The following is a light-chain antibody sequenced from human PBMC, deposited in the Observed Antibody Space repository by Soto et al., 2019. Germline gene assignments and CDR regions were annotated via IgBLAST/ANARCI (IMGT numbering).Light chain of an antibody. CDR3: QQYNSWPPIT. CDR1: ESVSRN. V-gene: IGKV3-15*01. Sequence: VMTKSAATLSVSPGERATLSCRASESVSRNLAWYQQKPGHAPRLLIYDASTRATGIPDRFSGGGSGTEFTLTIRSLQSEDFVVYYCQQYNSWPPITFGQGTQLEIK. CDR2: DAS. J-gene: IGKJ5*01.